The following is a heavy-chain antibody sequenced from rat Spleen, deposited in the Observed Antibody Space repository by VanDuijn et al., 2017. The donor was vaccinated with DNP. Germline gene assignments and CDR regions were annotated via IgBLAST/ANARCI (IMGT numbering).Heavy chain of an antibody. Sequence: EVLLVESDGGLVQPGRSLKLSCAVSGFTFSDYYMAWVRQAPAKGLEWVATLSYNGGTPYYRDSVKGRFTISRDNAQSTLYLQMDSLRSEDTATYYCARHRTIMPYYYAMDAWGPGTMVTVSS. CDR2: LSYNGGTP. CDR1: GFTFSDYY. V-gene: IGHV5-7*01. J-gene: IGHJ1*01. CDR3: ARHRTIMPYYYAMDA. D-gene: IGHD1-12*01.